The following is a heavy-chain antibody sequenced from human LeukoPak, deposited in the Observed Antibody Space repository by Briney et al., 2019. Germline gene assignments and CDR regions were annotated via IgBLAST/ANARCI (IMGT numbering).Heavy chain of an antibody. Sequence: GGSLRLSCAASGFTFSSYAMSWVRRAPGKGLEWVSAISGSGGSTYYADSVKGRFTISRDNSKNTLYLQMNSLRAEDTAVYYCAKDLYYYDSSGYLDYWGQGTLVTVSS. V-gene: IGHV3-23*01. CDR1: GFTFSSYA. CDR2: ISGSGGST. CDR3: AKDLYYYDSSGYLDY. J-gene: IGHJ4*02. D-gene: IGHD3-22*01.